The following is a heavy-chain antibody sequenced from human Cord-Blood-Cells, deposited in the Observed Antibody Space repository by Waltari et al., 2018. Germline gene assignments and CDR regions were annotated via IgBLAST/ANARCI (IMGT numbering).Heavy chain of an antibody. CDR3: ARGGCSSTSCYYFDY. V-gene: IGHV4-34*01. D-gene: IGHD2-2*01. Sequence: QVQLQQWGAGLLKPSETLSLTCAVYGGSFSGYYWSWIRQPPGKGLEWIGEINHSGSTNYNPSLKSRVTISVDTSKNQFSLKLGSVTAADTAVYYCARGGCSSTSCYYFDYWGQGTLVTVSS. CDR2: INHSGST. J-gene: IGHJ4*02. CDR1: GGSFSGYY.